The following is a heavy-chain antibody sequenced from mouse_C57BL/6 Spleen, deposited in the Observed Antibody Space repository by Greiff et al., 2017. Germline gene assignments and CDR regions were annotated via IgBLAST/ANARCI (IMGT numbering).Heavy chain of an antibody. V-gene: IGHV1-15*01. CDR2: IDPETGGT. CDR1: GYTFTDYE. CDR3: TRPYGYPFAY. J-gene: IGHJ3*01. Sequence: VQLQQSGAELVRPGASVTLSCKASGYTFTDYEMHWVKQTPVHGLEWIGAIDPETGGTAYNQKFKGKAILTADKSSSTAYMELRSLTSEDSAVYYWTRPYGYPFAYWGQGTLVTVSA. D-gene: IGHD2-2*01.